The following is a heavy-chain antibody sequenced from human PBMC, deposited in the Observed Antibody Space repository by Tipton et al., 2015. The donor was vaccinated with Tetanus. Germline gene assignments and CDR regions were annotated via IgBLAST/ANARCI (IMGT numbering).Heavy chain of an antibody. CDR1: GGSFSAYY. Sequence: GLVKPSETLSLTCAVYGGSFSAYYWSWIRQSPGKGLEWIGEINHSGSTTYSPSFKSRVTISVDTSKNQFSLKLNSVTAADTAVYYCAREGAPRAFDIWGQGTMVTVSS. CDR2: INHSGST. V-gene: IGHV4-34*09. J-gene: IGHJ3*02. CDR3: AREGAPRAFDI.